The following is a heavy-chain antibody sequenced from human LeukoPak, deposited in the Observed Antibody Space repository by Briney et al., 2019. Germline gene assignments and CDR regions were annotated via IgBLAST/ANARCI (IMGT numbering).Heavy chain of an antibody. D-gene: IGHD3-22*01. V-gene: IGHV3-23*01. Sequence: GGSLRLSCAASGFTFSSYAMSWVRRAPGKGLEWVSAISGSGGSTYYADSVKGRFTISRDNSKNTLYLQMNSLRAEDTAVYYCAKTYYYDSSGYYLFDYWGQGTLVTVSS. J-gene: IGHJ4*02. CDR2: ISGSGGST. CDR3: AKTYYYDSSGYYLFDY. CDR1: GFTFSSYA.